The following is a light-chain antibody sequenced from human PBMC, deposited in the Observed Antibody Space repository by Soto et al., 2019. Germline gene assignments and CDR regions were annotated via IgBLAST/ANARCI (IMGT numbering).Light chain of an antibody. CDR1: QDIRVF. CDR2: AAC. CDR3: LQHHSYPQP. V-gene: IGKV1-17*01. Sequence: DIQMPQSPSSLSASVGDRVTITCWASQDIRVFLGWFQHKAGKAPRRLIYAACSLESGVPSRFSGSGSGTEFSLTCSRLQPEDFATSYCLQHHSYPQPFGQGTKVDIK. J-gene: IGKJ1*01.